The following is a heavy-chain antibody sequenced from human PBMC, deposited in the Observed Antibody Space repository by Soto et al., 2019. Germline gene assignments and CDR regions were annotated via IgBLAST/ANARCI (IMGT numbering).Heavy chain of an antibody. CDR2: IWYDGSNK. V-gene: IGHV3-33*01. CDR1: GFTFSSYG. D-gene: IGHD2-15*01. Sequence: GGSLRLSCAASGFTFSSYGMHWVRQAPGKGLEWVAVIWYDGSNKYYADSVKGRFTISRDNSKNTLYLQMNSLRAEDTAVYYCAGDDVRCDGGRCYGVPLDVWGKGTTVTVSS. J-gene: IGHJ6*04. CDR3: AGDDVRCDGGRCYGVPLDV.